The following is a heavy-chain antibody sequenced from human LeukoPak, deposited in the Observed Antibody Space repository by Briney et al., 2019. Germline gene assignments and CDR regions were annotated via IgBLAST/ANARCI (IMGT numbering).Heavy chain of an antibody. V-gene: IGHV3-7*03. CDR3: AKVRGARPY. Sequence: GGSLRLSCAASEFTFNNYWMTWVRQAPGKGLEWVANIKQDGSDKYYVDSVKGRFTISRDNSKNTLYLQMNSLRAEDTAVYYCAKVRGARPYWGQGTLVTVSS. D-gene: IGHD3-16*01. CDR2: IKQDGSDK. CDR1: EFTFNNYW. J-gene: IGHJ4*02.